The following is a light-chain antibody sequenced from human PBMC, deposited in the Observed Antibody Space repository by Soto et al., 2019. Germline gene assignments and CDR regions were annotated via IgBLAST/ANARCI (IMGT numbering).Light chain of an antibody. CDR2: DVS. CDR1: SSDIGGYNY. Sequence: QSALTQPASVSGSPGQSITISCTGSSSDIGGYNYVSWYQQYPGKAPKLMIYDVSNRPSGVSNRFSGSKSGNTASLTISGLQAEDEADYYCNSYASTSTLVFGTGTKVTVL. V-gene: IGLV2-14*01. CDR3: NSYASTSTLV. J-gene: IGLJ1*01.